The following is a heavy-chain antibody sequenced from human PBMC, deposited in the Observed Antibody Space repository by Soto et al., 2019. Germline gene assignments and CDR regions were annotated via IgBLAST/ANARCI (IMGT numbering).Heavy chain of an antibody. CDR3: TRDRPHNWFDP. CDR2: INNDGSIT. CDR1: GFTFKNHW. V-gene: IGHV3-74*01. Sequence: GGSLRLSCAASGFTFKNHWMHWVRQAPGKGLVWVSRINNDGSITTYADSVRGRFTISRDNAKNTLYLQMNSLRAEDTAVYYCTRDRPHNWFDPWGQGTLVTVSS. J-gene: IGHJ5*02.